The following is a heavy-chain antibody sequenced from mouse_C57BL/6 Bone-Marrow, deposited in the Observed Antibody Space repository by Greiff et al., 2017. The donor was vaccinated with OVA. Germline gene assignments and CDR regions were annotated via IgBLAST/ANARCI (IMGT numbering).Heavy chain of an antibody. V-gene: IGHV5-4*01. Sequence: EVQLVESGGGLVKPGGSLKLSCAASGFTFSSYAMSWVRQTPEKRLEWVATISDGGSYTYYPDNVKGRFTISRDNAKNNLYLQMSHLKSEDTAMYYCARDRDLGPFYAMDYWGQGTSVTVSS. D-gene: IGHD3-1*01. J-gene: IGHJ4*01. CDR1: GFTFSSYA. CDR2: ISDGGSYT. CDR3: ARDRDLGPFYAMDY.